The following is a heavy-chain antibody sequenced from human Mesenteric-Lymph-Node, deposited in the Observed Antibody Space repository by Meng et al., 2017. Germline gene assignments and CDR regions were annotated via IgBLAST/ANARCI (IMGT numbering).Heavy chain of an antibody. J-gene: IGHJ6*02. Sequence: ASVKVSCKASGYTFTSYDINWVRQATGQGLEWMGWMNPNSGNTGYAQKFQGRVTITRNTSISTAYMELSSLRSDDTAVYYCARDRGFITMVRLTYGMDVWGQGTTVTVSS. CDR2: MNPNSGNT. D-gene: IGHD3-10*01. CDR3: ARDRGFITMVRLTYGMDV. CDR1: GYTFTSYD. V-gene: IGHV1-8*03.